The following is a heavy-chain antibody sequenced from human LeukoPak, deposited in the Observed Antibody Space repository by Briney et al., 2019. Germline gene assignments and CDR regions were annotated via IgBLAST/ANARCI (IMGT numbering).Heavy chain of an antibody. J-gene: IGHJ1*01. Sequence: PGGSLRLSCAASGFTFSSYWMHWVRQAPGKGLVRVSRINSDGSSTSYADSVKGRFTISRDNAKNTLYLQMNSLRAEDTAIYYCASAYPWGYFQHWGQGTLVTVSS. CDR3: ASAYPWGYFQH. CDR1: GFTFSSYW. CDR2: INSDGSST. D-gene: IGHD1-26*01. V-gene: IGHV3-74*01.